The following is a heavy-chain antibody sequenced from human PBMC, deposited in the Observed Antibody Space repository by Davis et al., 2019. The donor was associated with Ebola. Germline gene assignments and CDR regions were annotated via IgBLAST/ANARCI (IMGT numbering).Heavy chain of an antibody. Sequence: AASVKVSCKTSGYTFTTHYMHWVRQAPGQGLEWVGMIYPGDGTINYAQRFRGRVTMTRDTSATTVYMDLSSLRSEDTALYYCTTPGGQDSGYDVFDIWGQGTMVTVSS. D-gene: IGHD5-12*01. CDR2: IYPGDGTI. J-gene: IGHJ3*02. CDR3: TTPGGQDSGYDVFDI. CDR1: GYTFTTHY. V-gene: IGHV1-46*03.